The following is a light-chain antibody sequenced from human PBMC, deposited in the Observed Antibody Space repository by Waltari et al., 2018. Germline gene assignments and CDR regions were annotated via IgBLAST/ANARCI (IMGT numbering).Light chain of an antibody. CDR3: GTWDSSLSGAV. CDR1: SPNIGNNY. Sequence: QSVLTQPPSVSAAPGQRVTISCSGGSPNIGNNYVSWYRQFPGPAPKLLIYENTERPSGIPGRFSGSKSGTSATLDITGLQAGDEADYYCGTWDSSLSGAVLGGGTHLTVL. CDR2: ENT. J-gene: IGLJ7*01. V-gene: IGLV1-51*02.